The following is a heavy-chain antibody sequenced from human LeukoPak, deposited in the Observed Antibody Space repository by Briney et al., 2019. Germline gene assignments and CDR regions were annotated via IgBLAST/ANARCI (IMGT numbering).Heavy chain of an antibody. CDR3: TTDPRWFDF. Sequence: GGSLRLSCAASGFNFRTYGMHWFRQAPSKGLEWVAFTQSDEGYINYAASVKGRFIISRDNSKNTLYLQMNSLRAEDTAIYYCTTDPRWFDFWGQGTLVTVSS. V-gene: IGHV3-30*02. CDR1: GFNFRTYG. CDR2: TQSDEGYI. J-gene: IGHJ4*02.